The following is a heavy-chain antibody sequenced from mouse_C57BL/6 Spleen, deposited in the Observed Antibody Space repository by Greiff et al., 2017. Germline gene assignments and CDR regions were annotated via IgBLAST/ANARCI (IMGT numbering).Heavy chain of an antibody. CDR2: IYPGDGET. J-gene: IGHJ1*03. Sequence: VQLQQSGPELVKPGASVKISCKASGYAFSSSWMNWVKQRPGKGLEWIGRIYPGDGETNYNGKFKGKATLTADKSSSTAYMQLSSLTSEDSAVYFCARVDYYGSSYRYFDVWGTGTTVTVSS. CDR1: GYAFSSSW. CDR3: ARVDYYGSSYRYFDV. V-gene: IGHV1-82*01. D-gene: IGHD1-1*01.